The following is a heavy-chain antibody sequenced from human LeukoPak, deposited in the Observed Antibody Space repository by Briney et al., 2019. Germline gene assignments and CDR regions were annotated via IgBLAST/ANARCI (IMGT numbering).Heavy chain of an antibody. Sequence: GGSLRLSCAASGFTFRRYGMSWVRQAPGKGLEWVSAISGSGDSTYYADSVKGRFTISRDSSKNTLYLQMNSLSADDTAVYYCAKESRDFAPDSWGQGTLVTVSS. J-gene: IGHJ4*02. D-gene: IGHD3/OR15-3a*01. CDR3: AKESRDFAPDS. CDR2: ISGSGDST. V-gene: IGHV3-23*01. CDR1: GFTFRRYG.